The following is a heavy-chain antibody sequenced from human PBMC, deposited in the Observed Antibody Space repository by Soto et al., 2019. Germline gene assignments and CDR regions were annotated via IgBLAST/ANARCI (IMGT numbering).Heavy chain of an antibody. V-gene: IGHV4-59*08. CDR1: GGSISIYY. J-gene: IGHJ4*02. D-gene: IGHD4-17*01. Sequence: LSLTCTVSGGSISIYYWSWIRQPPGKGLEWIGYIYYSGSTNYNPSLKSRVTISVDTSKNQFSLKLSSVTAADTAVYYCARIAPMTKVTGLDYWGQGTLVTVSS. CDR2: IYYSGST. CDR3: ARIAPMTKVTGLDY.